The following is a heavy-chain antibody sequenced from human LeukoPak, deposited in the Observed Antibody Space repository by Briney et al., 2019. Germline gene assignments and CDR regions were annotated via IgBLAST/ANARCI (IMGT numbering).Heavy chain of an antibody. CDR3: ARDSRQLTPSSKAANAFDI. CDR1: GFTFSSYA. D-gene: IGHD6-13*01. J-gene: IGHJ3*02. CDR2: ISSNGGST. V-gene: IGHV3-64*01. Sequence: PGGSLRLSCAASGFTFSSYAMHWVRQAPGKGLEYVSAISSNGGSTYYANSVKGRFTISRDNSKNTLYLQMGSLRAEDMAVYYCARDSRQLTPSSKAANAFDIWGQGTMVTVSS.